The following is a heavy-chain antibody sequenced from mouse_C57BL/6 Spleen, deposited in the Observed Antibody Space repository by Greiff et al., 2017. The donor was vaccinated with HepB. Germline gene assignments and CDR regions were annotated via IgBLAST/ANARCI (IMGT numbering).Heavy chain of an antibody. Sequence: VQLKESGPGMVKPSQSLSLTCTVTGYSITSGYDWHWIRHFPGNKLEWMGYISYSGSTNYNPSIKSRISITHDTSKNHFFLKLNSVTTEDTATYYCARGETGITYFDYWGQGTTLTVSS. J-gene: IGHJ2*01. CDR1: GYSITSGYD. D-gene: IGHD2-4*01. CDR2: ISYSGST. V-gene: IGHV3-1*01. CDR3: ARGETGITYFDY.